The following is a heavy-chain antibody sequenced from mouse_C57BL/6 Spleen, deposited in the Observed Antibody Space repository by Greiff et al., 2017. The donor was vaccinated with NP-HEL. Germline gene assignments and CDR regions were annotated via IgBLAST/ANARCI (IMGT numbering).Heavy chain of an antibody. D-gene: IGHD1-1*01. CDR1: GYTFTDYY. J-gene: IGHJ1*03. V-gene: IGHV1-26*01. CDR3: AREVPYGSHPHWYFDV. CDR2: INPNNGGT. Sequence: VQLQQSGPELVKPGASVKISCKASGYTFTDYYMNWVKQSHGKSLEWIGDINPNNGGTSYNQKFKGKATLTVDKSSSTAYMELRSLTSEDSAVYYCAREVPYGSHPHWYFDVWGTGTTVTVSS.